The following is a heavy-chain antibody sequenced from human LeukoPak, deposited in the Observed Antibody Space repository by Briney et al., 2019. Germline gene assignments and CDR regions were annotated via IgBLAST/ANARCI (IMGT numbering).Heavy chain of an antibody. V-gene: IGHV3-23*01. Sequence: GGSLSLSCAASGFTFNTYAMSWVRQAPGKGLEWVSSISYSGDSTDYADSVKGRLIISRDNSKNMLGLQMNSLRAEDTAIYYCARGTLAGYFLGYWGRGTLVTVSS. J-gene: IGHJ4*02. CDR3: ARGTLAGYFLGY. CDR1: GFTFNTYA. CDR2: ISYSGDST. D-gene: IGHD6-19*01.